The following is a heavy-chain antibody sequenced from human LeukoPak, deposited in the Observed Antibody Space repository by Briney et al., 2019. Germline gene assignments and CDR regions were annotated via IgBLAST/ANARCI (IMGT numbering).Heavy chain of an antibody. Sequence: ASVKVSCKASGYTFTSYYMHWVRQAPGQGLEWMGIINPSGGSTSYAQKFQGRVTMTRDTSISTAYMELSRLRSDDTAVYYCARDRGVVPAAMRYFDYWGQGTLVTVSS. CDR3: ARDRGVVPAAMRYFDY. V-gene: IGHV1-46*01. D-gene: IGHD2-2*01. CDR1: GYTFTSYY. CDR2: INPSGGST. J-gene: IGHJ4*02.